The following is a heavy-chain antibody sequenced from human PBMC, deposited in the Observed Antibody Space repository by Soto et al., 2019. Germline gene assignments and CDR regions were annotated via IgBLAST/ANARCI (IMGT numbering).Heavy chain of an antibody. Sequence: TSETLSLTCTVSGGSISSSSYYWGWIRQPPGKGLEWIGSIYYSGSTYYNPSLKSRVTISVDTSKNQFSLKLSSVTAADTAVYYCARLGDTAMVKYYNYMDVWGKGTTVTVSS. CDR2: IYYSGST. CDR3: ARLGDTAMVKYYNYMDV. D-gene: IGHD5-18*01. V-gene: IGHV4-39*01. CDR1: GGSISSSSYY. J-gene: IGHJ6*03.